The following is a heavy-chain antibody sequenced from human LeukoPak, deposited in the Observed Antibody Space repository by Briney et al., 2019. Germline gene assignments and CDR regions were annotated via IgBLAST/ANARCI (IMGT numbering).Heavy chain of an antibody. V-gene: IGHV3-33*01. D-gene: IGHD4-17*01. CDR1: GFTFSSYG. CDR3: ARDFGGYGDLEEY. CDR2: IWYDGSNK. J-gene: IGHJ4*02. Sequence: GGSLRLSCAASGFTFSSYGMHWVRQAPGKGLEWVAVIWYDGSNKYYADSVKGRFTISRDNSKNTLYLQMNSLRAEDTAVYYCARDFGGYGDLEEYWGQGTLVTVSS.